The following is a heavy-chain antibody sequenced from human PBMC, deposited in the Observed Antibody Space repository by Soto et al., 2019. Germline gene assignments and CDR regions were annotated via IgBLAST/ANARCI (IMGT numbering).Heavy chain of an antibody. Sequence: SETLSLTCTVSGGSMTSGSYYWSWVRQHPGKGLEWIGYIFFTGSTYYNPSLKSRVTISVDTSKNQFSLQLSSVTAADTAVYYCARTYCSGSSCDLGHYYYMDVWGIGTTVTVSS. J-gene: IGHJ6*03. CDR2: IFFTGST. D-gene: IGHD2-2*01. V-gene: IGHV4-31*03. CDR3: ARTYCSGSSCDLGHYYYMDV. CDR1: GGSMTSGSYY.